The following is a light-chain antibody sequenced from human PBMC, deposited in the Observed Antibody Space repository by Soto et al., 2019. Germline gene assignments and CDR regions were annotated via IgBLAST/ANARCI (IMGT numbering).Light chain of an antibody. CDR1: QGISSF. J-gene: IGKJ1*01. Sequence: DIQMTQSPSSLSASVGDRVTITCRASQGISSFLAWFQQKPGKAPKSLIYDASTLQSGVSSRFSGSVSEKHFSHTISSLQPEDFATYYCQQYHSYPESFGQGNKVEIK. V-gene: IGKV1-16*01. CDR2: DAS. CDR3: QQYHSYPES.